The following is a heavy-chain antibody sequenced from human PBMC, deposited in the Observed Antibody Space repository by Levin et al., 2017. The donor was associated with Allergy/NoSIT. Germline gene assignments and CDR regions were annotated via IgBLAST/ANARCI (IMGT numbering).Heavy chain of an antibody. J-gene: IGHJ5*02. CDR3: AREALRVPAAIRGWFDP. Sequence: GESLKISCKASGYTFTGYYMHWVRQAPGQGLEWMGRINPNSGGTNYAQKFQGRVTMTRDTSISTAYMELSRLRSDDTAVYYCAREALRVPAAIRGWFDPWGQGTLVTVSS. V-gene: IGHV1-2*06. CDR2: INPNSGGT. CDR1: GYTFTGYY. D-gene: IGHD2-2*01.